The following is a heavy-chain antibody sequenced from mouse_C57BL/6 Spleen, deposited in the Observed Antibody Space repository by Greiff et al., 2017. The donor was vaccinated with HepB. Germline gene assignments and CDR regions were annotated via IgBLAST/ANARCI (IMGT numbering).Heavy chain of an antibody. CDR3: AREASYYSNYVDWYFDV. CDR1: GYTFTSYD. D-gene: IGHD2-5*01. J-gene: IGHJ1*03. CDR2: IYPRDGST. Sequence: VKLMESGPELVKPGASVKLSCKASGYTFTSYDINWVKQRPGQGLEWIGWIYPRDGSTKYNEKFKGKATLTVDTSSSTAYMELHSLTSEDSAVYVCAREASYYSNYVDWYFDVWGTGTTVTVSS. V-gene: IGHV1-85*01.